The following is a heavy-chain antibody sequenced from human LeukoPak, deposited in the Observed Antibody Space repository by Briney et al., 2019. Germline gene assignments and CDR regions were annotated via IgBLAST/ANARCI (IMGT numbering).Heavy chain of an antibody. D-gene: IGHD2-2*01. V-gene: IGHV6-1*01. CDR3: ARDQSFCSSTSCYEGYYYGMDV. CDR2: TYYRSKWYN. CDR1: GDSVSSNSAA. J-gene: IGHJ6*04. Sequence: SQTLSLTCAISGDSVSSNSAAWNWIRQSTSRGLEWLGRTYYRSKWYNDYAVSVKSRITINPDTSKNQFSLQLNSVTPEDTAVYYCARDQSFCSSTSCYEGYYYGMDVWGKGTTVTVSS.